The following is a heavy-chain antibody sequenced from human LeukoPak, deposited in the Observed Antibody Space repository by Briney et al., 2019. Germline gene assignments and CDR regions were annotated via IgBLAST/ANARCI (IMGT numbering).Heavy chain of an antibody. D-gene: IGHD3-9*01. J-gene: IGHJ6*03. CDR3: ASGLRYFPHYYHYMDV. Sequence: PSETLSLTCAVYGGSFSGYYWSWIRQPPGKGLEWIGEINHSGSTNYNPSLKSRVTISVDTSKNQFSLKLSSVTAADTAVYYCASGLRYFPHYYHYMDVWGKGTTVTISS. V-gene: IGHV4-34*01. CDR1: GGSFSGYY. CDR2: INHSGST.